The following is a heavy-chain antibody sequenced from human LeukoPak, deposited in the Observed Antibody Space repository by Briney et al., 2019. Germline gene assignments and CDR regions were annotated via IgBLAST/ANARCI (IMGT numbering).Heavy chain of an antibody. CDR1: GYTFTGYY. J-gene: IGHJ3*02. Sequence: GASVKVSCKASGYTFTGYYMHWVRQAPGQGLEWMGRINPNSGGTNYAQKFQGRVTMTRDTSISTAYMELSRLRSDDTAVYYCARGDVPLRYFDWFHPRGAFDIWGQGTMVTVSS. V-gene: IGHV1-2*06. CDR3: ARGDVPLRYFDWFHPRGAFDI. CDR2: INPNSGGT. D-gene: IGHD3-9*01.